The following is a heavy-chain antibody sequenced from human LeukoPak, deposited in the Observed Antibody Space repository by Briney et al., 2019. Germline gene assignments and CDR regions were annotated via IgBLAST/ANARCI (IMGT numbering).Heavy chain of an antibody. D-gene: IGHD3-22*01. Sequence: PSETLSLTCAVYGGSFSGYYRSWIRQPPGKGLEWIGEINHSGSTNYNPSLKSRVTISVDTSKNQFSLKLSSVTAADTAVSYCARFPITYYYDSSEQPTAGFDYWGQGTLVTVSS. J-gene: IGHJ4*02. CDR2: INHSGST. CDR3: ARFPITYYYDSSEQPTAGFDY. CDR1: GGSFSGYY. V-gene: IGHV4-34*01.